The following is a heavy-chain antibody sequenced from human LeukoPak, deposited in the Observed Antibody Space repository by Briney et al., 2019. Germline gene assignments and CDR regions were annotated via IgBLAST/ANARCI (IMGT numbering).Heavy chain of an antibody. Sequence: PGGSLRLSCAASGFTFSSYTMNWVRQPPGKGLEWVSNIGTSSTTIYYADSVKGRFTISRDNAKNSLYLQMNSLRADDTAVYYCATAVDTAMGTPDYWGQGTLVTVSS. J-gene: IGHJ4*02. CDR1: GFTFSSYT. CDR2: IGTSSTTI. CDR3: ATAVDTAMGTPDY. V-gene: IGHV3-48*01. D-gene: IGHD5-18*01.